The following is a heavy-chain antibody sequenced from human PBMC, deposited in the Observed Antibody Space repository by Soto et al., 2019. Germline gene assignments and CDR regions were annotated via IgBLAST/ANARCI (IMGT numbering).Heavy chain of an antibody. CDR2: IYSGGST. CDR3: ARTMWHSNPPYFDY. V-gene: IGHV3-53*01. D-gene: IGHD4-4*01. CDR1: GFTVSSNY. J-gene: IGHJ4*02. Sequence: PGGSLRLSCAASGFTVSSNYMSWVRQAPGKGLEWVSVIYSGGSTYYADSVKGRFTISRDNSKNTLYLQMNSLRAEDTAVYYCARTMWHSNPPYFDYWGQGTLVTVSS.